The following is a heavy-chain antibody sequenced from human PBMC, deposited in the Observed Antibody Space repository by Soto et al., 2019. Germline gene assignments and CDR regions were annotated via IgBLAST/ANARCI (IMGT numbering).Heavy chain of an antibody. J-gene: IGHJ4*02. CDR2: ISDSGGST. D-gene: IGHD6-13*01. CDR1: GFTFSSYA. Sequence: PGGSLRLSCAASGFTFSSYAMTWVRQAPGKGLEWVSSISDSGGSTYYADSVKGRFTISRDNSKNTLYLLMNSLRAEDTAVYYCAKGYSSSWYVPDYWGQGTLVTVYS. V-gene: IGHV3-23*01. CDR3: AKGYSSSWYVPDY.